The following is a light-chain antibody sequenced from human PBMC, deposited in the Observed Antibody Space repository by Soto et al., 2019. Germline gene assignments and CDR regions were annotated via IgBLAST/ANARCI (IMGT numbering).Light chain of an antibody. CDR3: QQYDSSPRT. V-gene: IGKV3-20*01. J-gene: IGKJ1*01. CDR1: QSVSSSY. Sequence: EIVLTHSPGTLSLSPGERATLSCRASQSVSSSYLAWYQQKPGQPPRLLIYGASTRATGIPDRFSGSGSGTDFTLTISRLEPEDFAVYYCQQYDSSPRTFGQGTKVDIK. CDR2: GAS.